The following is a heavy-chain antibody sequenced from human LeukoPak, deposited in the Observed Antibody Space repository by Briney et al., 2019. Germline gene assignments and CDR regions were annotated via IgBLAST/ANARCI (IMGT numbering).Heavy chain of an antibody. CDR1: GFTFSSYA. J-gene: IGHJ4*02. CDR3: ARGGDCGGDCADYYFDY. D-gene: IGHD2-21*02. V-gene: IGHV3-30-3*01. Sequence: PGGSLRLSCAASGFTFSSYAMHWVRQAPGKGLEWVAVISYDGSSKYYADSVKGRFTISRDNSKNTLYLQMNSLRAEDTAVYYCARGGDCGGDCADYYFDYWGQGTLVTVSS. CDR2: ISYDGSSK.